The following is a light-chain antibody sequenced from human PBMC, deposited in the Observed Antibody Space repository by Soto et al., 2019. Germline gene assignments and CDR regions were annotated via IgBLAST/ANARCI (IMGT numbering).Light chain of an antibody. CDR3: QQYYDNPRT. CDR1: QSVLSTSNSLNY. V-gene: IGKV4-1*01. Sequence: DIVMTQSPDSLAVSLGERATINCKSSQSVLSTSNSLNYLAWYQQKPGQPPKLLIYWVSTRESGVPDRFSGIRSETDFTLTVSTQHGEHGGLYHCQQYYDNPRTFGQGTKLELK. J-gene: IGKJ2*01. CDR2: WVS.